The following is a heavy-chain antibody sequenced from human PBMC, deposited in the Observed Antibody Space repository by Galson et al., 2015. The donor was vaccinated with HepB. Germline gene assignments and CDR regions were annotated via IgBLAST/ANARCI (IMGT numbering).Heavy chain of an antibody. J-gene: IGHJ6*02. D-gene: IGHD4-17*01. V-gene: IGHV3-30-3*01. CDR3: ARDAITVATLYGMDV. Sequence: SLRLSCAASGFTFSSYAMHWVRQAPGKGLEWVAVISYDGSNKYYADSVKGRFTISRDNSKNTLYLQMNSLRAEDTAVYYCARDAITVATLYGMDVWGQGTTVTVSS. CDR1: GFTFSSYA. CDR2: ISYDGSNK.